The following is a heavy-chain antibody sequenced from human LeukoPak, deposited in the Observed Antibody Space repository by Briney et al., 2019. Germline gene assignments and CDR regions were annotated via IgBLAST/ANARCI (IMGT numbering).Heavy chain of an antibody. CDR2: IIPIFGTA. D-gene: IGHD3-3*01. CDR1: GGTFSSYT. V-gene: IGHV1-69*13. Sequence: SVKVSCKASGGTFSSYTISWVRQAPGQGLEWMGGIIPIFGTANYAQKFQGRVTITADESTSTAYMELSSLRSEDTAVYYCARDRITIFGVVTKPRPYYYYGMDVWGQGTTVTVSS. J-gene: IGHJ6*02. CDR3: ARDRITIFGVVTKPRPYYYYGMDV.